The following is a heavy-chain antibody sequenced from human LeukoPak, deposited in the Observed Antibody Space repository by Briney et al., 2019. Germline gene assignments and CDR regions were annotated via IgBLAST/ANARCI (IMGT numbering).Heavy chain of an antibody. Sequence: ASVKVSCKASGYTFTSYGISWVRQAPGQGLEWMGWISAYNGDTNYAQKLQGRVTMTTDTSTSTAYMELRSLRPDDTAVYYCARDLNSGSYLPIYVYWGQGTLVTVSS. J-gene: IGHJ4*02. CDR2: ISAYNGDT. CDR1: GYTFTSYG. V-gene: IGHV1-18*01. CDR3: ARDLNSGSYLPIYVY. D-gene: IGHD1-26*01.